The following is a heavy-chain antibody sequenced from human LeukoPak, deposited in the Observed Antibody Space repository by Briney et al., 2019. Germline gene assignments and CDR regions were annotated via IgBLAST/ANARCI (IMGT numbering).Heavy chain of an antibody. CDR3: TTQGNYDFWSGYFWEYYFDY. D-gene: IGHD3-3*01. CDR1: GFTFSNAW. CDR2: IKSKTDGGTT. Sequence: GGSLRLSCAASGFTFSNAWMSWVRQAPGKGLEWVGRIKSKTDGGTTDYAAPVKGGFTISRDDSKNTLYLQMNSLKTEDTAVYYCTTQGNYDFWSGYFWEYYFDYWGQGTLVTVSS. V-gene: IGHV3-15*01. J-gene: IGHJ4*02.